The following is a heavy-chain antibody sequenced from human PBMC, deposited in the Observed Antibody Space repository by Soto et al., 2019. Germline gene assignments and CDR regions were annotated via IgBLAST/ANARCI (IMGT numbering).Heavy chain of an antibody. V-gene: IGHV2-5*02. Sequence: QITLKESGPTLVRPTQTLTLTCTFSGFSLTTSGVGVGWIRQPPGKALEWLAVIYWDDDKRYSSSLKSRLTITNDPSKNQVVLTMTNMHPVDTATYYCAHHPYYGLGSYSFDYWGQGTLVTVSS. J-gene: IGHJ4*02. CDR2: IYWDDDK. D-gene: IGHD3-10*01. CDR1: GFSLTTSGVG. CDR3: AHHPYYGLGSYSFDY.